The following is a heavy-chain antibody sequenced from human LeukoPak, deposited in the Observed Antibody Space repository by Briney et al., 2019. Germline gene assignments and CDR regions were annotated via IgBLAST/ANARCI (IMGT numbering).Heavy chain of an antibody. CDR3: ARFESTSGRGFDP. J-gene: IGHJ5*02. D-gene: IGHD2-2*01. V-gene: IGHV4-38-2*01. Sequence: SETLSLTCAVSGYSISSGYYWGWIRQPPGKGLEWIGTIYHSGTTYYNPSLKSRDTISLDTSKNQFSLNLRSVTAADTAVYYCARFESTSGRGFDPWGQGTLVTVSS. CDR1: GYSISSGYY. CDR2: IYHSGTT.